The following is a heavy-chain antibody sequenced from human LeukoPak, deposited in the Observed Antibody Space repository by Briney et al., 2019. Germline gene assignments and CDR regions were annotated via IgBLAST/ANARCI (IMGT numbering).Heavy chain of an antibody. Sequence: GGSLRLSCAASGFTFSSYSMNWVRQAPGRGLEWVSSISSSSSYIYYADSVKGRFTISRDNAKNSLYLQMNSLRAEDTAVYYCARVKGLAAAGNDYWGQGTLVTVSS. D-gene: IGHD6-13*01. V-gene: IGHV3-21*01. CDR1: GFTFSSYS. CDR2: ISSSSSYI. J-gene: IGHJ4*02. CDR3: ARVKGLAAAGNDY.